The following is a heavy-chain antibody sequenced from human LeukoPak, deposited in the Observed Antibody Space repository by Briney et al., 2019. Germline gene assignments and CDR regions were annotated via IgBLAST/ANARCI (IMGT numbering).Heavy chain of an antibody. CDR2: IYYSGST. CDR3: ARLPYSSSPLDY. Sequence: PSETLSLTCTVSGGSISSSSYYWGWIRQPPGKGLEWIGSIYYSGSTYYNPSLKSRVTISVDTSKNQFSLKLSSVTAADTAVYYCARLPYSSSPLDYWGQGTLVTVSS. V-gene: IGHV4-39*01. D-gene: IGHD6-6*01. J-gene: IGHJ4*02. CDR1: GGSISSSSYY.